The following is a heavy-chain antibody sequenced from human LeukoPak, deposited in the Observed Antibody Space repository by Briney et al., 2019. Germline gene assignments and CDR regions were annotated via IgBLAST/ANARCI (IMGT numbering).Heavy chain of an antibody. V-gene: IGHV4-61*02. CDR1: GGSISSGSYY. CDR3: AGETGGWFDP. CDR2: IYTSGST. J-gene: IGHJ5*02. Sequence: PSETLSLTCTVFGGSISSGSYYWSWIRQPAGKGLEWIGRIYTSGSTNYNPSLKSRVTISVDTSKNQFSLKLSSVTAADTAVYYCAGETGGWFDPWGQGTLVTVSS. D-gene: IGHD7-27*01.